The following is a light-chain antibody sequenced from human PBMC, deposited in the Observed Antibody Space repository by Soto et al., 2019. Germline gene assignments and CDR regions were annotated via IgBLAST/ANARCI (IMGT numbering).Light chain of an antibody. J-gene: IGKJ3*01. Sequence: DIQMTQSPSSLSASVGDRVTITCRASQGISNFLAWYQQRPGKVPKLLIYAASTWQSGVPSRFSGSGSGTDFTLTISILQPEDVATYYCQKYNSAPLTFGHGTKVDIK. CDR2: AAS. CDR3: QKYNSAPLT. V-gene: IGKV1-27*01. CDR1: QGISNF.